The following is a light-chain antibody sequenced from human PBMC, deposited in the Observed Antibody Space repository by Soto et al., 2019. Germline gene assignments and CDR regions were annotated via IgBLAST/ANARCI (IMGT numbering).Light chain of an antibody. CDR2: DAS. CDR3: QQLTRYPST. V-gene: IGKV1-9*01. Sequence: IQLTQSPSSLSASGGDRVTVTCRANEDITNYLAWYQQKVGKAPKLLIYDASTLHSGVPSRFSGSGSGQDFTLTISGLQPEDFATYYCQQLTRYPSTFGGGTKVDIK. CDR1: EDITNY. J-gene: IGKJ4*01.